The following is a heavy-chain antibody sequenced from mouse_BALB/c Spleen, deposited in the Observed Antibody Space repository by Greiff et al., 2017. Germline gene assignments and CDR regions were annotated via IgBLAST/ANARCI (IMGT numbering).Heavy chain of an antibody. CDR3: ARFYYGSFAD. V-gene: IGHV14-3*02. J-gene: IGHJ3*01. Sequence: VQLKQSGAELVKPGASVKLSCTASGFNIKDTYMHWVKQRPEQGLEWIGRIDPANGNTKYDPKFQGTATITADTSSNTAYLQLSSLTSEDTAVYYCARFYYGSFADWGQGTLVTVSA. CDR1: GFNIKDTY. D-gene: IGHD1-2*01. CDR2: IDPANGNT.